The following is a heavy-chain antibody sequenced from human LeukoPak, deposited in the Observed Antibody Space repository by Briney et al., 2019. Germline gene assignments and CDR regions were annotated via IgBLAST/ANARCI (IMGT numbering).Heavy chain of an antibody. Sequence: SETLSLTCAVYGGSFSGYYWSWIRQPPAREPEGIGEINHSESTTYNPSLKRRVTISVDKSKNQFSLELSSETASDTAVYYCATFSTYYYGSGRYSAPLWYYGMDVWGKGTTVTVSS. CDR2: INHSEST. V-gene: IGHV4-34*01. D-gene: IGHD3-10*01. CDR1: GGSFSGYY. CDR3: ATFSTYYYGSGRYSAPLWYYGMDV. J-gene: IGHJ6*04.